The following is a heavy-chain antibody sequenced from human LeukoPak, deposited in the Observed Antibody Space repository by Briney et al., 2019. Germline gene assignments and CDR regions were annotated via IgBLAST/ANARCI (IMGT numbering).Heavy chain of an antibody. CDR2: INHSGST. Sequence: SETLSLTCAVYGGSFSGYYWSWIRQPPGKGLEWIGEINHSGSTNYNPSLKSRVTISVDTSKNQFSLKLSSVTAADTAVYYRARRPPGVTPDYWGQGTLVTVSS. CDR1: GGSFSGYY. V-gene: IGHV4-34*01. D-gene: IGHD2-21*02. J-gene: IGHJ4*02. CDR3: ARRPPGVTPDY.